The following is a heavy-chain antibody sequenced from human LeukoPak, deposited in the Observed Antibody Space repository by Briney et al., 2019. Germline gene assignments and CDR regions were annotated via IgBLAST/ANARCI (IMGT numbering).Heavy chain of an antibody. CDR2: ISSSSSYI. J-gene: IGHJ4*02. CDR3: AKPMVRGAPDY. CDR1: GFTFSSYS. Sequence: TGESLRLSCAASGFTFSSYSMNWVRQAPGKGLEWVSSISSSSSYIYYADSVKGRFTISRDNAKNSLYLQMNSLRAEDTAVYYCAKPMVRGAPDYWGQGTLVTVSS. D-gene: IGHD3-10*01. V-gene: IGHV3-21*01.